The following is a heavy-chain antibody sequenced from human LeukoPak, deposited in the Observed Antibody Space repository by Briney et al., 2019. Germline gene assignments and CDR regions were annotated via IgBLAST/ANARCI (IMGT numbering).Heavy chain of an antibody. CDR1: GFTFSSYA. V-gene: IGHV3-23*01. J-gene: IGHJ4*02. D-gene: IGHD3-10*01. CDR3: AKDLLRIYWRTFDS. CDR2: ISGSGGST. Sequence: PGGSLRLSCAASGFTFSSYAMSWVRQAPGKGLEWVSAISGSGGSTYYADSVKGRFTISRDNSKNTLYLQMTNLRAEDTAVYFCAKDLLRIYWRTFDSWGQGALVIVSS.